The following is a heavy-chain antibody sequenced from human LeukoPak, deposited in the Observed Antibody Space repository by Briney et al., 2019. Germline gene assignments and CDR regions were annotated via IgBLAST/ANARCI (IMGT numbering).Heavy chain of an antibody. CDR2: IYHSGST. Sequence: PSETLSLTCTVSGYSISSGYYWGWIRQPPGKGLEWIGSIYHSGSTYYNPSLKSRVTISVDTSKNQFSLKLSSVTAADTAVYYCARHYGPFDYWGQGTLVTVSS. J-gene: IGHJ4*02. D-gene: IGHD3-10*01. V-gene: IGHV4-38-2*02. CDR1: GYSISSGYY. CDR3: ARHYGPFDY.